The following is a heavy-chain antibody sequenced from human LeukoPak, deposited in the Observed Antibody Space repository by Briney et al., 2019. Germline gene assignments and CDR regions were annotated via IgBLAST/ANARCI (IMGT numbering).Heavy chain of an antibody. V-gene: IGHV1-69*02. CDR1: VITFSKNC. CDR3: ARIKAVGVPVVIDAYYPYGMDV. Sequence: GASVKVSCKSSVITFSKNCSSWVRQAPGQGLDWMGRFIPMFGVAAYAQKFQGRITITEDRSVNTAFMELSSLTYEDTDVYYCARIKAVGVPVVIDAYYPYGMDVWGQGTAVAVSS. CDR2: FIPMFGVA. D-gene: IGHD2-2*01. J-gene: IGHJ6*02.